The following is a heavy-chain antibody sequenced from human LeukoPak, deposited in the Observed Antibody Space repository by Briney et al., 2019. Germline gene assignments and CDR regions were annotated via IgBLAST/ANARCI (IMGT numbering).Heavy chain of an antibody. Sequence: SVKVSCKASGGTFSSYAISWVRQAPGQGLEWMGRIIPILGIANYARKFQGRVTITADKSTSTAYMELSSLRSEDTAVYYCARDYNYDIYFDYWGQGTLVTVSS. D-gene: IGHD3-22*01. J-gene: IGHJ4*02. CDR1: GGTFSSYA. CDR3: ARDYNYDIYFDY. CDR2: IIPILGIA. V-gene: IGHV1-69*04.